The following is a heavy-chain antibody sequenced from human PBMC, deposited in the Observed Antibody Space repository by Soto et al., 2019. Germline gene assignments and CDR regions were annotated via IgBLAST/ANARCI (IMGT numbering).Heavy chain of an antibody. V-gene: IGHV1-69*08. CDR3: ARDIGDIVVVPAAT. J-gene: IGHJ5*02. Sequence: QVQLVQSGAEVKKPGSSVKVSCKASGGTFSSYTISWVRQAPGQGLEWMGRIIPILGIANYAQKFQGRVKITADKSTSTAYMELSSLRSADTAVYYCARDIGDIVVVPAATWGQGTLVTVSS. CDR1: GGTFSSYT. CDR2: IIPILGIA. D-gene: IGHD2-2*01.